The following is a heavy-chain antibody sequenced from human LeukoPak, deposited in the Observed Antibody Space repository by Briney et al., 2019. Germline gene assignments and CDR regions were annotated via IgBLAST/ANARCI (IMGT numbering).Heavy chain of an antibody. CDR3: ARVYNWNPAGAFDI. J-gene: IGHJ3*02. D-gene: IGHD1-1*01. Sequence: SQTLSLTCAISGDSVSSNIASWNWIRQSPSRGLEWLGRTYYRSKWYNDYAVSVKSRITINPDTSKNQFSLQLNSVTPEDTAVYYCARVYNWNPAGAFDIWGQGIVVTVSS. CDR2: TYYRSKWYN. V-gene: IGHV6-1*01. CDR1: GDSVSSNIAS.